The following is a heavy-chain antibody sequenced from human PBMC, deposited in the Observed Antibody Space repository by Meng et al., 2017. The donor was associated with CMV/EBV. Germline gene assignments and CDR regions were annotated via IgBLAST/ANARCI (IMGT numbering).Heavy chain of an antibody. J-gene: IGHJ4*02. CDR2: IYYSGST. V-gene: IGHV4-59*01. D-gene: IGHD3-3*01. Sequence: SETLSLTCTVSGGSISSYYWSWIRQPPGKGLEWIGYIYYSGSTNYNPSLKSRVTISVDTSKNQFSLKLSSVTAADTAVYYCARGRVMYYDFWSGYHPLDYWGQGTLVTVSS. CDR1: GGSISSYY. CDR3: ARGRVMYYDFWSGYHPLDY.